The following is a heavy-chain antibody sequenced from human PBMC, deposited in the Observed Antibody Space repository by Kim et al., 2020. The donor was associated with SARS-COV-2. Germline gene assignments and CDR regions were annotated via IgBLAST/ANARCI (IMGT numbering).Heavy chain of an antibody. Sequence: SETLSLTCTVSGGSISSYYWSWIRQPPGKGLEWIGYIYYSGSTNYNPSLKSRVTISVDTSKNQFSLKLSSVTAADTAVYYCARVPYGDYDYYGMDVWGQGTTVTVSS. J-gene: IGHJ6*02. V-gene: IGHV4-59*01. D-gene: IGHD4-17*01. CDR2: IYYSGST. CDR3: ARVPYGDYDYYGMDV. CDR1: GGSISSYY.